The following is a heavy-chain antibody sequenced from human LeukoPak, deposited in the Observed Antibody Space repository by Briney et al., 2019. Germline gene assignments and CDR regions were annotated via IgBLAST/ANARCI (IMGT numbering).Heavy chain of an antibody. Sequence: SETLSLTCAVYGGSITGYYWSWIRQTPGRGLEWVGEIHYTGATGYNPSLKSRATISTDTSKNQFSLRLSSVTAADTAVYYCARGNILTGYCFDFWGQGALVTVSS. CDR3: ARGNILTGYCFDF. CDR1: GGSITGYY. CDR2: IHYTGAT. D-gene: IGHD3-9*01. V-gene: IGHV4-34*01. J-gene: IGHJ4*02.